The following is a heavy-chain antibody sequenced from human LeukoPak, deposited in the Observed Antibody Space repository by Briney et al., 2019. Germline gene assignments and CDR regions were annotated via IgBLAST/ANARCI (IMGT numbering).Heavy chain of an antibody. Sequence: PGGSLRLSCAASGFTFSSYWMSWVRQAPGKGLEWVANIKQDGSEKYYVDSVKGRFTISRDNAKNSLCLQMNSLRAEDTAVYYCAKHGADSVYYMDVWGKGTTVTVSS. J-gene: IGHJ6*03. V-gene: IGHV3-7*01. CDR3: AKHGADSVYYMDV. CDR2: IKQDGSEK. CDR1: GFTFSSYW. D-gene: IGHD3-3*01.